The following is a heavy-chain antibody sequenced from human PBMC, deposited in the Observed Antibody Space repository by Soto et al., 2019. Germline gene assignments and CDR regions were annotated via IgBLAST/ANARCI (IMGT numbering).Heavy chain of an antibody. J-gene: IGHJ4*02. D-gene: IGHD4-17*01. CDR1: GGSFSGYY. CDR2: INHSGST. Sequence: SPTLSLPCAVYGGSFSGYYWSWIRQPPGKGLEWIGEINHSGSTNYNPSLKSRVTISVDTSKNQFSLKLSSVTAADTAVYYCASQGGYGDSTYFYFDYWGQGTLVTVSS. CDR3: ASQGGYGDSTYFYFDY. V-gene: IGHV4-34*01.